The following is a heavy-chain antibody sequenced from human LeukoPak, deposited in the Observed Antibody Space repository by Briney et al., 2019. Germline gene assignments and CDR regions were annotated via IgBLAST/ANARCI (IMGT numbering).Heavy chain of an antibody. Sequence: ASVKVSCKASGYTFTSYAMNWVRQAPGQGLEWMGWINTNTGNPTYAQGFTGRFVFSLDTSVSTAYLQISSLKAEDTAVYYCARDSERFLEWFQSGWYFDLWGRGTLVTVSS. CDR2: INTNTGNP. D-gene: IGHD3-3*01. J-gene: IGHJ2*01. CDR3: ARDSERFLEWFQSGWYFDL. CDR1: GYTFTSYA. V-gene: IGHV7-4-1*02.